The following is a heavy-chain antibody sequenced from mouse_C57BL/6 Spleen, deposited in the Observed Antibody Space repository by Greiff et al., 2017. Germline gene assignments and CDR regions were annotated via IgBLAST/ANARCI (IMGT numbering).Heavy chain of an antibody. CDR3: ARDYGSYFDY. V-gene: IGHV3-6*01. CDR2: ISYDGSN. J-gene: IGHJ2*01. CDR1: GYSITSGYY. Sequence: ESGPGLVKPSQSLSLTCSVTGYSITSGYYWNWIRQFPGNKLEWMGYISYDGSNNYNPSLKNRISITRDTSKNQFFLKLNSVTTEDTATYYCARDYGSYFDYWGQGTTLTVSS. D-gene: IGHD1-1*01.